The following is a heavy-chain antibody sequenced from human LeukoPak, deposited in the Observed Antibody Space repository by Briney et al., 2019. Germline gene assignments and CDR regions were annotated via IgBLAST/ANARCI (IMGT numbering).Heavy chain of an antibody. CDR1: GFTFSSYA. D-gene: IGHD2-21*02. V-gene: IGHV3-23*01. CDR3: AINGAYCGGDCYPSLYFQH. CDR2: ISGSGGST. Sequence: GGSLRLSCAASGFTFSSYAISWVRQAPGKGLEWVSAISGSGGSTYYADSVKGRFTISRDNSKNTLYLQMNSQRAEDTAVYYCAINGAYCGGDCYPSLYFQHWGQGNLVTVSS. J-gene: IGHJ1*01.